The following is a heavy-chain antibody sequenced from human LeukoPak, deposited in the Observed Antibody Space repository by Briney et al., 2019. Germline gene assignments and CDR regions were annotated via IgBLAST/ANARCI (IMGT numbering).Heavy chain of an antibody. V-gene: IGHV4-59*08. J-gene: IGHJ4*02. CDR2: IYYSGST. CDR3: ARQVDKMGHSSSLDY. D-gene: IGHD6-13*01. CDR1: GGSISSYY. Sequence: PSETLSLTCTVSGGSISSYYWSWIRQPPGKGLEWIGYIYYSGSTNYNPSLKSRVTISVDTSKNQFSLKLSSVTAADTALYYCARQVDKMGHSSSLDYWGQGTLVTVSS.